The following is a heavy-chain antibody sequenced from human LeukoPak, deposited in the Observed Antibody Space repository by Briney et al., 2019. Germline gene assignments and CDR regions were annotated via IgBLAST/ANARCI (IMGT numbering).Heavy chain of an antibody. J-gene: IGHJ3*02. V-gene: IGHV3-21*01. CDR1: GFTFSSHS. CDR2: ISSSSNYV. CDR3: AREYCSGSNCYSDAFDI. Sequence: GGSLRLSCAASGFTFSSHSMNWVRQAPGKGLEWVSSISSSSNYVYYADSVKGRFTISRDNAKNSLYLQMSSLRAEDTAVYYCAREYCSGSNCYSDAFDIWGQGTMVTVSS. D-gene: IGHD2-15*01.